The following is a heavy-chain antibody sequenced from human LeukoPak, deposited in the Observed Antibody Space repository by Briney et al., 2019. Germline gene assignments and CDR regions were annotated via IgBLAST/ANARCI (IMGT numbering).Heavy chain of an antibody. CDR2: INSDGSST. D-gene: IGHD3-22*01. Sequence: GGSLRLSCAASGFTFSSYWMHWVRQVPGKGLVWVSHINSDGSSTTYADSVKGRFTISRDNAKNTLYLQMNSLRAEDTAVYYCARGAYYYEDWGQGTLVTVSS. CDR1: GFTFSSYW. V-gene: IGHV3-74*01. CDR3: ARGAYYYED. J-gene: IGHJ4*02.